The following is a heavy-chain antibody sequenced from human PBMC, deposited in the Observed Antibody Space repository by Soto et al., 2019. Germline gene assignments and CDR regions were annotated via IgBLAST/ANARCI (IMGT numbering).Heavy chain of an antibody. CDR2: SSVSGANT. V-gene: IGHV3-23*01. CDR1: GFTSTFTFSSYG. CDR3: XKVMRPYCSDSSCFSGFDV. Sequence: EVQLLESGGGLVQPGGSLRLSCAASGFTSTFTFSSYGMTWVRQAAGKGLEWVAGSSVSGANTRYADPVKGRFTIPXXXXXXXXXXXXXXXXXXXXXXXXCXKVMRPYCSDSSCFSGFDVWGQGTLVTVXS. D-gene: IGHD2-15*01. J-gene: IGHJ4*02.